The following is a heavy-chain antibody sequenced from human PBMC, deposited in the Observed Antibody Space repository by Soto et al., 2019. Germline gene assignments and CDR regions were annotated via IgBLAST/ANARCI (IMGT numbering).Heavy chain of an antibody. J-gene: IGHJ6*02. CDR3: AKLGFLVQVYYYGMDV. CDR1: GFTFNSYG. D-gene: IGHD6-13*01. Sequence: GGSLRLSCAASGFTFNSYGMHWVRQAPGKGLEWVAVIWYDGSNKYYADSVKGRFTISRDNSKNTLYLQMNSLRAEDTAVYYCAKLGFLVQVYYYGMDVWGQGTTVTVSS. V-gene: IGHV3-33*06. CDR2: IWYDGSNK.